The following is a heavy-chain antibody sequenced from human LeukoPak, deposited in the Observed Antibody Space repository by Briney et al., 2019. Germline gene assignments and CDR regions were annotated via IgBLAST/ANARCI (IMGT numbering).Heavy chain of an antibody. CDR2: ISGSGGST. Sequence: GGSLRLSCAASGFTFSSYAMSWVRQAPGKGLEWVSAISGSGGSTYYADSVKGRFTISRDNSKNTLYLQMNSLRAEDTAVYYCAKDLSIAAAGVDWFDPWGQGTLVTVSS. D-gene: IGHD6-13*01. J-gene: IGHJ5*02. CDR1: GFTFSSYA. V-gene: IGHV3-23*01. CDR3: AKDLSIAAAGVDWFDP.